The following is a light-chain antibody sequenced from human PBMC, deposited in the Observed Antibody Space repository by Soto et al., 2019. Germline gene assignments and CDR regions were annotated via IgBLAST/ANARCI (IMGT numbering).Light chain of an antibody. CDR1: QSVSSSY. V-gene: IGKV3-20*01. CDR3: QQYGSSPWT. Sequence: EIILTQSPDTLSLSPGERATLSCRASQSVSSSYLAWYQQKSGQAPRLLIYGASSRAAGIPDRFSGSGSGTDFTLTISRLEPEDFAVYYCQQYGSSPWTFGQGTKVDIK. CDR2: GAS. J-gene: IGKJ1*01.